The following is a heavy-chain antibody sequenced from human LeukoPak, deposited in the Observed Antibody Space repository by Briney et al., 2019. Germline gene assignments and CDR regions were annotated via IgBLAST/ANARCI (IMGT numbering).Heavy chain of an antibody. CDR3: ARDRGPRTGFMVREAYDY. Sequence: GGCLRLSCAASGFTFSDYWIHWVRQAPGKGLVWVSRINTDGSITNYADSVKGRFSISRDNAKNTLYLQMSSLRAEDTAVYYCARDRGPRTGFMVREAYDYWGQGTLVTVSS. D-gene: IGHD3-10*01. J-gene: IGHJ4*02. V-gene: IGHV3-74*01. CDR2: INTDGSIT. CDR1: GFTFSDYW.